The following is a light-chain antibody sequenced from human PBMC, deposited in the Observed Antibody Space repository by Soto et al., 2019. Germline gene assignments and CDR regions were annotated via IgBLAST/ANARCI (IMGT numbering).Light chain of an antibody. CDR1: QSISNY. V-gene: IGKV1-39*01. J-gene: IGKJ4*01. CDR2: TAS. CDR3: QQSYSATT. Sequence: DIQMTQSPSSLSASVGDRVTITCRASQSISNYLNGYQQKPGKAPKLLIYTASTLQSGVPSRFSGSGSGTDFTLTISSLQPEDFATYYCQQSYSATTFGGGTKVEIK.